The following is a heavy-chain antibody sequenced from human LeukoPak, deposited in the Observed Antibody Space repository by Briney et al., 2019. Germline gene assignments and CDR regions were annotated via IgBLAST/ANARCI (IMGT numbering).Heavy chain of an antibody. CDR1: GLTFRSYW. CDR2: IKEDGSGK. Sequence: PGGSLRLSCAASGLTFRSYWMTWVRQAPGKGLEWVANIKEDGSGKYYVDSVKGRFTISRDNAKNSLYLQMNSMRDEDKSGYDCARDTGCSGGSCYSFYDYWGQGTLVTVSS. J-gene: IGHJ4*02. D-gene: IGHD2-15*01. V-gene: IGHV3-7*01. CDR3: ARDTGCSGGSCYSFYDY.